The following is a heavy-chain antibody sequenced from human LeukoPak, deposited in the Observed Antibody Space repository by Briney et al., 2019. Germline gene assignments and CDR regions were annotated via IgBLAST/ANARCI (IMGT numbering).Heavy chain of an antibody. Sequence: SETLSLTCTVSGYSISSGYYWSWIRQPPGKGLEWIGEINHSGSTNYNPSLKSRVTISVDTSKNQFSLKLSAVTAADTAVYYCARLPLSAVDYWGQGTLVTVSS. V-gene: IGHV4-38-2*02. D-gene: IGHD2/OR15-2a*01. J-gene: IGHJ4*02. CDR3: ARLPLSAVDY. CDR1: GYSISSGYY. CDR2: INHSGST.